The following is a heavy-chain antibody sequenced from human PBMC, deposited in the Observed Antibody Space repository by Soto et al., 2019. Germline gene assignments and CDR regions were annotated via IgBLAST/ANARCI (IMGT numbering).Heavy chain of an antibody. J-gene: IGHJ6*03. CDR3: ATDLWQRLPGYMDV. Sequence: EVQLLESGGGLVQPGGSLRLSCAASGFTFSSYAMSWVRQAPGKGLEWVSAISGSGGSTYYADSVKGRFTISRDNSKNTLYLQMKSLRAEDTAVYYCATDLWQRLPGYMDVWGKGTTVTVSS. V-gene: IGHV3-23*01. CDR2: ISGSGGST. D-gene: IGHD2-21*02. CDR1: GFTFSSYA.